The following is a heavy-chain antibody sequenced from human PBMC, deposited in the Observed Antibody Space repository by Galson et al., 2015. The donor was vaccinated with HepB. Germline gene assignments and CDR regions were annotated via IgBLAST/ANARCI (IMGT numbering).Heavy chain of an antibody. CDR1: GFTFSSYA. J-gene: IGHJ6*02. Sequence: SLRLSCAAYGFTFSSYAMHWVRQAPGKGLEWVAVISYDGSNKYYADSVKGRFTISRDNSKNTLYLQMNSLRAEDTAVYYCARGLTSGRQNYYYGMDVWGQGTTVTVSS. D-gene: IGHD2-15*01. CDR2: ISYDGSNK. CDR3: ARGLTSGRQNYYYGMDV. V-gene: IGHV3-30-3*01.